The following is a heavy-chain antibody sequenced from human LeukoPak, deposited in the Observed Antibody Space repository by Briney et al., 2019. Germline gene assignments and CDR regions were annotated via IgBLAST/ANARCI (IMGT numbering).Heavy chain of an antibody. CDR3: AKGSGYNFDY. Sequence: GRSLRLSCAASGFTFSSYGMHWVRQAPGKGLEWVAVISYDGSNKYYADSVEGRFTISRDNSKNTLYLQMNSLRAEDTAVYYCAKGSGYNFDYWGQGTLVTVSS. D-gene: IGHD3-22*01. J-gene: IGHJ4*02. CDR2: ISYDGSNK. V-gene: IGHV3-30*18. CDR1: GFTFSSYG.